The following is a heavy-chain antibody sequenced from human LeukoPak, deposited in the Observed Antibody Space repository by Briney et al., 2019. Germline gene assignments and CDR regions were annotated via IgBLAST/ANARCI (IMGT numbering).Heavy chain of an antibody. D-gene: IGHD3-9*01. CDR3: AREDDILSGAFGFDP. V-gene: IGHV1-2*02. J-gene: IGHJ5*02. CDR2: ISPNKGGT. Sequence: ASVKVSCKASGYTFTGYYMHWVRQAPGQGLEWMGWISPNKGGTNYAQKFQGRVTMTRDTSISTAYMELNNLTSDDTAVYYCAREDDILSGAFGFDPWGQGTLVTVSS. CDR1: GYTFTGYY.